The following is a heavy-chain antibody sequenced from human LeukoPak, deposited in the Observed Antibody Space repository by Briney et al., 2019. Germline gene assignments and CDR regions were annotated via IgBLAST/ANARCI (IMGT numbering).Heavy chain of an antibody. CDR2: IRYDGSNK. CDR1: GFTFTSYD. J-gene: IGHJ4*02. V-gene: IGHV3-30*02. Sequence: GGSLRLSCAASGFTFTSYDMHWVRQAPGKGLEWVTFIRYDGSNKYYADSVKGRFTISRDNSKNTLYLQMSSLRAEDTAVYYCAKDRSGSGGCYDYWGQGTLVTVSS. D-gene: IGHD2-15*01. CDR3: AKDRSGSGGCYDY.